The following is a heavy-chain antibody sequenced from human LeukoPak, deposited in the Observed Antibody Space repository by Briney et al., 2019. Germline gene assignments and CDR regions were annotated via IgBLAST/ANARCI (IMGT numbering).Heavy chain of an antibody. CDR3: AKCTPRNRHYLSYF. V-gene: IGHV3-23*01. D-gene: IGHD1-14*01. CDR2: ISGSGGST. CDR1: GFSLSHYA. Sequence: HPGGSLRLSCAASGFSLSHYAMSWVRQAPGKGLEWVSGISGSGGSTYYADSVKGRFTISRDNSKNTLYPQMNSLRAEDTAVYYCAKCTPRNRHYLSYFWGQGTLVTVSS. J-gene: IGHJ4*02.